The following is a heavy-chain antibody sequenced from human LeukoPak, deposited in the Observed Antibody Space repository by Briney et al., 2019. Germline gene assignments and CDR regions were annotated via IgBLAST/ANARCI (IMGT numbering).Heavy chain of an antibody. V-gene: IGHV4-59*01. CDR1: GGSISSYY. Sequence: SETLSFTCTVSGGSISSYYWSWIRQPPGKGLEWIGYIYYSGSTNYNPSLESRVTISVDTSKNQFSLKLSSVTAADTAVYYCARVPKRDYYYYYYMDVWGKGTTVTVSS. CDR3: ARVPKRDYYYYYYMDV. J-gene: IGHJ6*03. CDR2: IYYSGST.